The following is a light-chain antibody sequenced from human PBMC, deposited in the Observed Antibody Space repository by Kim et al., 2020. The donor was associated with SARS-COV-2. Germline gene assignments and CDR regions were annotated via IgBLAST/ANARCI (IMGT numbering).Light chain of an antibody. V-gene: IGLV7-43*01. CDR3: LPYHQTTSI. CDR2: STT. Sequence: PGGTVTVTCAVNTREVTSGCYPNWFQQNAGQAPRSLIYSTTNRPAWTPARFSGSIRGGKATLTLSDVEPGDEADYSCLPYHQTTSIFGGGTQLTVL. J-gene: IGLJ2*01. CDR1: TREVTSGCY.